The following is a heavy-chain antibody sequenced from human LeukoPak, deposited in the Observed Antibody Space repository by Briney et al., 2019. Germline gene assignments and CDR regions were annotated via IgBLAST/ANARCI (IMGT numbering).Heavy chain of an antibody. J-gene: IGHJ4*02. V-gene: IGHV7-4-1*02. CDR3: ARDNYDSSGFPGREPYDY. D-gene: IGHD3-22*01. Sequence: GASVKVSCKASGYTFTSYAMNWVRQAPGQGLEWMGWINTNTGNPTHAQGFTGRFVFSLDTSVSTAYLQISSLKAEDTAVYYCARDNYDSSGFPGREPYDYWGQGTLVTVSS. CDR2: INTNTGNP. CDR1: GYTFTSYA.